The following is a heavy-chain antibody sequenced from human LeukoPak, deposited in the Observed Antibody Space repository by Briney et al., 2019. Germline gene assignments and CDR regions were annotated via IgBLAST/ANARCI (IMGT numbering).Heavy chain of an antibody. Sequence: GGSLRLSCAASGFTFSSYSMNWVRQAPGKGLEWVSYISSSSSTIYYADSVKGRFTISRDNAKNSLYLQMNSLRDEDTAVCYCARASYYDFWSGYSSDYYYYMDVWGKGTTVTVSS. J-gene: IGHJ6*03. CDR1: GFTFSSYS. V-gene: IGHV3-48*02. CDR3: ARASYYDFWSGYSSDYYYYMDV. CDR2: ISSSSSTI. D-gene: IGHD3-3*01.